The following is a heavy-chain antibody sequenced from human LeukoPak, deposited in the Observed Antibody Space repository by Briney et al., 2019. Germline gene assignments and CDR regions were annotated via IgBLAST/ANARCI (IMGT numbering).Heavy chain of an antibody. Sequence: SVKVSCKASGYTFTSYGISWVRQAPGQGLEWMGWISAYNGNTNYAQKLQGRVTMTTDTSTSTAYMELRSLRSDDTAVYYCARDLSDRSSWSPGGYWGQGTLVTVSS. CDR1: GYTFTSYG. CDR3: ARDLSDRSSWSPGGY. CDR2: ISAYNGNT. V-gene: IGHV1-18*01. D-gene: IGHD6-13*01. J-gene: IGHJ4*02.